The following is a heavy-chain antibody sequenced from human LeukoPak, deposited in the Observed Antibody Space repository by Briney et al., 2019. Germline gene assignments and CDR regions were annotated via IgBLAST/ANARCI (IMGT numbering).Heavy chain of an antibody. D-gene: IGHD3-22*01. CDR2: IWYDGSNK. CDR3: ARMGSSGTYYFDY. CDR1: GFTFSSYG. V-gene: IGHV3-33*08. J-gene: IGHJ4*02. Sequence: PGGSLRLSCAASGFTFSSYGMHWVRQAPGKGLEWVAVIWYDGSNKYYADSVKGRFTISRDNSKNTLYLQMNSLRAEDTAVYYCARMGSSGTYYFDYWGQGTLVTVSS.